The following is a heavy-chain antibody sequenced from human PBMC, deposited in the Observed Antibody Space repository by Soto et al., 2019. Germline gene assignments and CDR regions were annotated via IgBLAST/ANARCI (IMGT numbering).Heavy chain of an antibody. CDR1: GGSISSSSYY. Sequence: SETLSLTCTVSGGSISSSSYYWGWIRQPPGKGLEWIGSIYYSGSTYYNPSLKSRVTISVDTSKNQFSLKLSSVTAADTAVYYCARLRFTARYPSNCSSTSCYSYYYGMDVWGQGNTVTV. CDR2: IYYSGST. CDR3: ARLRFTARYPSNCSSTSCYSYYYGMDV. D-gene: IGHD2-2*01. J-gene: IGHJ6*02. V-gene: IGHV4-39*01.